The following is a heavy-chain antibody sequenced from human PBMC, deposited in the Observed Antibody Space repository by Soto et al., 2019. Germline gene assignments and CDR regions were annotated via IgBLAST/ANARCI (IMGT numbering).Heavy chain of an antibody. Sequence: XESLKVSWKCSGYRFTSYWIGLVLQMPGKGLEWMGIIYPGDSDTRYSPSFQGQVTISADKSISTAYLQWSSLKASDTAMYYCARLVRHCSSTSCPNWFDPWGQGTLVTVSS. CDR1: GYRFTSYW. D-gene: IGHD2-2*01. V-gene: IGHV5-51*01. CDR2: IYPGDSDT. J-gene: IGHJ5*02. CDR3: ARLVRHCSSTSCPNWFDP.